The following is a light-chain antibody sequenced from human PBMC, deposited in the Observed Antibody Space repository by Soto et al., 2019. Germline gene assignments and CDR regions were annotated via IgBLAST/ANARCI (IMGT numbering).Light chain of an antibody. CDR1: STNVGDNY. CDR3: AAWDDVLSGPV. CDR2: RSN. V-gene: IGLV1-47*01. J-gene: IGLJ3*02. Sequence: QSVLTQPPSVSGTPGQRVTISCSGNSTNVGDNYVYWYQQFPGMAPKLLIYRSNQRPSGVPDRFSGSRSGTSASLDIRGLRSEDEADYHCAAWDDVLSGPVFGGGTKLTVL.